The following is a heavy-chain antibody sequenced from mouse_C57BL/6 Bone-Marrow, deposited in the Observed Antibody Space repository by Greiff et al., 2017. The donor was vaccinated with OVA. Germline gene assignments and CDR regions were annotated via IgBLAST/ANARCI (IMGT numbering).Heavy chain of an antibody. CDR1: GYTFTSYG. CDR3: ARSRLLRSNYAMDY. J-gene: IGHJ4*01. V-gene: IGHV1-81*01. Sequence: VQLQQSGTELARPGASVKLSCKASGYTFTSYGISWVKQRTGQGLEWIGEIYPRSGNTYYNEKFKGKAPLTADKSSSTAYMELRSLTSEDSAVYFCARSRLLRSNYAMDYWGQGTSVTVSS. CDR2: IYPRSGNT. D-gene: IGHD1-1*01.